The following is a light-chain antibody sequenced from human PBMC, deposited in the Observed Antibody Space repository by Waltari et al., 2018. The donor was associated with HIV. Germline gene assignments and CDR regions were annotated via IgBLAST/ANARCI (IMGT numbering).Light chain of an antibody. CDR3: QQHYTTPYT. J-gene: IGKJ2*01. CDR2: WAS. Sequence: DIVMTQSPDSLALSLGERATINCKSNQSVLYSSNNKNFLAWYQQKSGQRPKLLGYWASTRDSGVPDRLSGSGSGTDFTLTIRSLQAEDVAVYFCQQHYTTPYTFGQGTKLEIK. V-gene: IGKV4-1*01. CDR1: QSVLYSSNNKNF.